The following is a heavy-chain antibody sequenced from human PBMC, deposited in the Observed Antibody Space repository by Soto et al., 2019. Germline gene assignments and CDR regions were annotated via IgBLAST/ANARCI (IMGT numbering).Heavy chain of an antibody. D-gene: IGHD6-13*01. V-gene: IGHV1-69*13. CDR3: ARRYSSSWYPLRFDL. J-gene: IGHJ2*01. CDR2: IIPIFGTA. CDR1: GGTFSSYA. Sequence: VASVKVSCKASGGTFSSYAISWVRQAPGQGLEWMGGIIPIFGTANYAQKFQGRVTITADESTSTAYMELSSLRSEDTAVYYCARRYSSSWYPLRFDLWGRGTLVTVSS.